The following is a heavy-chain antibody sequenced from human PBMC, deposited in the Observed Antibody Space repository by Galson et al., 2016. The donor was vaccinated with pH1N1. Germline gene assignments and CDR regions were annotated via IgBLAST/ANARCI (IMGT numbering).Heavy chain of an antibody. J-gene: IGHJ4*02. D-gene: IGHD3/OR15-3a*01. CDR2: IRSDGSNK. CDR3: AKETRMDFFHCFDY. Sequence: SLRLSCAASGFMFSSYGMHWVRQAPGEGLEWVTFIRSDGSNKYYSDSVKGRFTISKDNSKNTLYLQMNSLRAEDTAVYYCAKETRMDFFHCFDYWGQGILVTVSS. V-gene: IGHV3-30*02. CDR1: GFMFSSYG.